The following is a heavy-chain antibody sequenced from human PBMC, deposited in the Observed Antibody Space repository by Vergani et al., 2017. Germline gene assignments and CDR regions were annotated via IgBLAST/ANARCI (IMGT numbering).Heavy chain of an antibody. J-gene: IGHJ4*02. CDR3: ATDHNLIAAAGTSVGQRNWDGGY. Sequence: QVQLVQSGAEVKKPGASVKVSCKVSGYTLTELSMHWVRQAPGKGLEWMGGFDPEDGETIYAQKFQGRVTMTEDTSTDTAYMELSSLRSEDTAVYYCATDHNLIAAAGTSVGQRNWDGGYWGQGTLVTVSS. CDR1: GYTLTELS. CDR2: FDPEDGET. D-gene: IGHD6-13*01. V-gene: IGHV1-24*01.